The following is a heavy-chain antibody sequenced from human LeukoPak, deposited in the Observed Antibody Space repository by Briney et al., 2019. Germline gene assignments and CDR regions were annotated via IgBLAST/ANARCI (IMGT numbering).Heavy chain of an antibody. D-gene: IGHD3-10*01. CDR2: VSSTGSGT. CDR1: GLIYLTYV. Sequence: GGSLRLSCVASGLIYLTYVMHWVRQAPGKGLEWVAAVSSTGSGTYYPDSLKGRFIISRDNSPNTVFLQMNSLRPEDTPLYFCAKDRPLLWFGPTDAWGQGILVTVSS. CDR3: AKDRPLLWFGPTDA. J-gene: IGHJ5*02. V-gene: IGHV3-23*01.